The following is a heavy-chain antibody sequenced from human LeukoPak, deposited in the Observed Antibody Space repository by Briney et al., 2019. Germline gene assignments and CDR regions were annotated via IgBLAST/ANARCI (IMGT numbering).Heavy chain of an antibody. Sequence: GGSLRLSCAASGFTFSSYAMSWVRQAPGKGLEWVSAISGSGGGTYYSDSVKGRFTISRDNSKNTLYLQMNSLRAEDTAVYYCAKDRPFGGVIVSSYWGQGTLVTVSS. J-gene: IGHJ4*02. V-gene: IGHV3-23*01. D-gene: IGHD3-16*02. CDR2: ISGSGGGT. CDR1: GFTFSSYA. CDR3: AKDRPFGGVIVSSY.